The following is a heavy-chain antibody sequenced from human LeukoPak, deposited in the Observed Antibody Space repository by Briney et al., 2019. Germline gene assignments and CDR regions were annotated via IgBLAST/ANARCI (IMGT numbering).Heavy chain of an antibody. J-gene: IGHJ4*02. CDR1: GFTFDDYA. D-gene: IGHD3-10*01. CDR2: ISWNSGSI. Sequence: GRSLRLSCAASGFTFDDYAMHWVRKAPGKGLEWVSGISWNSGSIGYADSVKGRFTISRDNAKNSLYLQMNSLRAEDTALYYCAKDNREFYYGSGSYVHYWGQGTLVTVSS. V-gene: IGHV3-9*01. CDR3: AKDNREFYYGSGSYVHY.